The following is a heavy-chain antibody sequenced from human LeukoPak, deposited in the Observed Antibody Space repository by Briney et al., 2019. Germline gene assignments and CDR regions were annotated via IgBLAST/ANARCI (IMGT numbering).Heavy chain of an antibody. V-gene: IGHV3-48*04. CDR2: ISSDGSTI. J-gene: IGHJ6*03. Sequence: GGSLRLSCAASEFTFSSYSMNWVRQAPGKGLEGVSYISSDGSTIYYADSVKGRLTISRDNAKNSLYLQMNSLRAEDTAVYYCARGDNWNSYYYYYMDVWGKGTTVTVSS. D-gene: IGHD1-7*01. CDR1: EFTFSSYS. CDR3: ARGDNWNSYYYYYMDV.